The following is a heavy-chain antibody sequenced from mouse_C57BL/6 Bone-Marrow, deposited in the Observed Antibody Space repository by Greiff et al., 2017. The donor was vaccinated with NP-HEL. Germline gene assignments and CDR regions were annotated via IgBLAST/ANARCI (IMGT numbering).Heavy chain of an antibody. CDR2: ISDGGSYT. CDR1: GFTFSSYA. CDR3: ARGGG. V-gene: IGHV5-4*01. Sequence: EVHLVESGGGLVKPGGSLKLSCAASGFTFSSYAMSWVRQTPEKRLEWVATISDGGSYTYYPDNVKGRFTISKDKAKTNLYLQMSHLKTEDTAMYYCARGGGWGQGTTLTVSS. J-gene: IGHJ2*01.